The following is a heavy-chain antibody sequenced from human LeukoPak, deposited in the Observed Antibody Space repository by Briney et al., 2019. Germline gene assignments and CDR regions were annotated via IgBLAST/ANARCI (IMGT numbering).Heavy chain of an antibody. Sequence: GGSLRLSCAASGFTFSSYSMNWVRQAPGKGLEWVSSISSSGSYIYYADSVKGRFTISRDNAKNSLYLQMNSLRAEDTAVYYCARGYYGDPSQVYYFDYWGQGTLVTASS. CDR1: GFTFSSYS. V-gene: IGHV3-21*01. D-gene: IGHD4-17*01. J-gene: IGHJ4*02. CDR3: ARGYYGDPSQVYYFDY. CDR2: ISSSGSYI.